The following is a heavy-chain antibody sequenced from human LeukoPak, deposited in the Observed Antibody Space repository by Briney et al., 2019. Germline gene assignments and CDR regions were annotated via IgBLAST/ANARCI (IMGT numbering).Heavy chain of an antibody. J-gene: IGHJ5*02. CDR3: ARGSDWLDP. CDR2: IYYSRNT. Sequence: SETLTLTCSVPGDSINNYYWSWIRQPPGKGLEWIGYIYYSRNTNYNPTLKSRVTISKDTSKKQISLNLSSVTAADTAVYYCARGSDWLDPWGQGTLVSVSS. D-gene: IGHD6-6*01. V-gene: IGHV4-59*01. CDR1: GDSINNYY.